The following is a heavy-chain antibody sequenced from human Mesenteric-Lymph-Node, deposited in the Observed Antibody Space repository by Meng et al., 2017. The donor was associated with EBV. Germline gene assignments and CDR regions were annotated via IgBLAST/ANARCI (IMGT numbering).Heavy chain of an antibody. D-gene: IGHD2-15*01. CDR3: THRGGDIFQN. Sequence: QIPLKESGPTLVKPPQTLRLTCTFSGFSLSTSGVGVGWIRQPPGKALEWLALIYWDDDKRYSPSLKRRPTITKDTSKNQVVLTMTNMDPVDTATYYCTHRGGDIFQNWGQGTLVTVSS. J-gene: IGHJ1*01. CDR1: GFSLSTSGVG. CDR2: IYWDDDK. V-gene: IGHV2-5*02.